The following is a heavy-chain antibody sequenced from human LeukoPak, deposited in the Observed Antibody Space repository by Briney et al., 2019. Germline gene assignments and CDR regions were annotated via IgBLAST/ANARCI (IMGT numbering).Heavy chain of an antibody. V-gene: IGHV3-23*01. CDR2: IRATGGST. CDR1: AFTFTSYP. J-gene: IGHJ4*02. Sequence: PGRSLTLSCAASAFTFTSYPMSCVPHAPRQGLEWVSAIRATGGSTYYADSVKGRFTISRDKSKNTLYLQMNSLRAEDTAVYDCGRSSPSPFDYWGQGTLVTVSS. D-gene: IGHD2-2*01. CDR3: GRSSPSPFDY.